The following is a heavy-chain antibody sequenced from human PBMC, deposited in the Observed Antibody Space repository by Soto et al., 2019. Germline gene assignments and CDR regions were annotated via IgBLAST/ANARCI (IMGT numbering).Heavy chain of an antibody. Sequence: QVQLVQSGAEVKEPGASVRVSCEASGYTFTSYYIHWVRQAPGQGLEWMGWINPKFGDTTYAQDFQGRVSMTRDMAISTVYMELSRLTSDDTPIYYCARNMDYYYGPGSGNGHGFWGQGTTVTVFS. V-gene: IGHV1-2*02. CDR2: INPKFGDT. D-gene: IGHD3-10*01. CDR3: ARNMDYYYGPGSGNGHGF. CDR1: GYTFTSYY. J-gene: IGHJ6*02.